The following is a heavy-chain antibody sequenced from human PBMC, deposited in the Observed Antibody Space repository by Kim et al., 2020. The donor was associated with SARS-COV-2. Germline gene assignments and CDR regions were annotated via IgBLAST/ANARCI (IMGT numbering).Heavy chain of an antibody. J-gene: IGHJ6*02. CDR3: ARALKPSYYYYGMDV. V-gene: IGHV4-31*02. Sequence: PSLKSRVTISVDTSKNQFSLKLSSVTAADTAVYYCARALKPSYYYYGMDVWGQGTTVTVSS.